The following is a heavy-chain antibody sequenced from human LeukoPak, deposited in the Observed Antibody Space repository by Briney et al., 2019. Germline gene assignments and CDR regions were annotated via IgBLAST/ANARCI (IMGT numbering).Heavy chain of an antibody. D-gene: IGHD3-22*01. J-gene: IGHJ3*02. V-gene: IGHV4-39*07. CDR1: GGSFSSSSYY. Sequence: SETLSLTCTVSGGSFSSSSYYWGWIRQPPGKGLEWIGIIYYSGSTYYNPSLKSRVTLSVDTSKNQFSLKLSSVTAADTAVYYCARMGYYDSRGRYRGAFDIWGQGTMVTVSS. CDR3: ARMGYYDSRGRYRGAFDI. CDR2: IYYSGST.